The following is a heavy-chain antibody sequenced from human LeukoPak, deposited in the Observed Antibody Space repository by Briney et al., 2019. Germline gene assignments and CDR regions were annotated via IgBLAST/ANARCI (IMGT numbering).Heavy chain of an antibody. Sequence: SETLSLTCTVSGGSISSYYWSWIRQPPGKGLEWIGYIYYSGSTNYNPSLKSRVTISVDTSKNQFSLKLSSVTAADTAVYYCARGLRYSGYTFDYWGQGTLVTVSS. CDR2: IYYSGST. J-gene: IGHJ4*02. CDR3: ARGLRYSGYTFDY. D-gene: IGHD5-12*01. V-gene: IGHV4-59*01. CDR1: GGSISSYY.